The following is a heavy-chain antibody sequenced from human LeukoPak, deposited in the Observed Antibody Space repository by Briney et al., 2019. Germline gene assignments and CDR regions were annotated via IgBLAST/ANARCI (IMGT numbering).Heavy chain of an antibody. J-gene: IGHJ4*02. D-gene: IGHD4-17*01. Sequence: PSETLSLTCAVYGGSFSGYYWSWIRQPPGKGLECIGEINHSGNTNYNPSLKSRVTISVDTSKNQFSLKLSSVTAADTAVYYCARGPLTTVTGTDYWGQGTLVTVSS. V-gene: IGHV4-34*01. CDR1: GGSFSGYY. CDR2: INHSGNT. CDR3: ARGPLTTVTGTDY.